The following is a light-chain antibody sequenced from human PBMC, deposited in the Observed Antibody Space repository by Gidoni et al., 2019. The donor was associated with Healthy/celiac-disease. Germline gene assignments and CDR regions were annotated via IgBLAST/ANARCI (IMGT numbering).Light chain of an antibody. Sequence: DIQMTQSPSSLSASVGDRVTITCRASQSISSYLNWYQQKPGKAPKLLIYAASSLQCGVPSRFSGSGSGTDFTLTISSLQPEDVATYYCQQSYSTPSTFGQGTKLEIK. CDR3: QQSYSTPST. CDR1: QSISSY. CDR2: AAS. J-gene: IGKJ2*01. V-gene: IGKV1-39*01.